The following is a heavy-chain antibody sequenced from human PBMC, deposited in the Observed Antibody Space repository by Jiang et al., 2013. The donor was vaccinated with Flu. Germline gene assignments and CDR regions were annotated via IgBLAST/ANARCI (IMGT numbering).Heavy chain of an antibody. D-gene: IGHD2-15*01. Sequence: QLLESGGGLVQPGGSLRLSCAASGFTVSSNYMSWVRQAPGKGLEWVSVIYSGGSTYYADSVKGRFTISRDNSKNTLYLQMNSLRAEDTAVYYCARVSVVVVAATFDYWGQGTLVTVSS. CDR2: IYSGGST. CDR3: ARVSVVVVAATFDY. CDR1: GFTVSSNY. V-gene: IGHV3-66*01. J-gene: IGHJ4*02.